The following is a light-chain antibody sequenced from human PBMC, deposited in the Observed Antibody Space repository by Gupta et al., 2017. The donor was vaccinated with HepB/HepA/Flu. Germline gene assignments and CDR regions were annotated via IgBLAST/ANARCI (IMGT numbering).Light chain of an antibody. J-gene: IGKJ1*01. V-gene: IGKV1-39*01. CDR2: AAS. CDR1: QSISNY. CDR3: QESDSMPWT. Sequence: DIQMTQSPSSLSASVGDRVTITCRASQSISNYLNWYQQKAEKAPKLLIYAASSLQSGVPSRFSGSGSGTXFTLTIXRLQPEDFATYYCQESDSMPWTFGXGTRVEI.